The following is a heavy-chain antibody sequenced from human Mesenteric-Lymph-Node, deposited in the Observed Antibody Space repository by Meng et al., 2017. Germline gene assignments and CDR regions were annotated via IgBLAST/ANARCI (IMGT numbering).Heavy chain of an antibody. Sequence: GESLKISCAASGFTFSSYSMNWVRQAPGKGLEWVSAISGSGGSTYYADSVKGRFTISRDNSKNTLYLQMNSLRAEDTAVYYCARVRDSSGYYYFDYWGQGTLVTVSS. J-gene: IGHJ4*02. V-gene: IGHV3-23*01. CDR1: GFTFSSYS. CDR3: ARVRDSSGYYYFDY. D-gene: IGHD3-22*01. CDR2: ISGSGGST.